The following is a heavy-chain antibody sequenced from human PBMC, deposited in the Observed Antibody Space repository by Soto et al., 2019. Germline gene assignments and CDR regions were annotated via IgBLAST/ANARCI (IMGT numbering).Heavy chain of an antibody. V-gene: IGHV5-51*01. Sequence: GESLKISCKGSGYTFTGYWIGWVRQLPGKGLEWMGLIYPGDSDTRYSPSFQGQVTITAAKSTSTAYLQWNTLKASDTAMDYCARHIGTCRYYYYAMDSWGQGTTVTVSS. CDR3: ARHIGTCRYYYYAMDS. J-gene: IGHJ6*02. CDR1: GYTFTGYW. D-gene: IGHD2-15*01. CDR2: IYPGDSDT.